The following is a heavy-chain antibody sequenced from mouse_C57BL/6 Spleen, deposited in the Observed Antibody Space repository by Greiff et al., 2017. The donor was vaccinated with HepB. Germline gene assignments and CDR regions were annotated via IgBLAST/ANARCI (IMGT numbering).Heavy chain of an antibody. Sequence: EVMLVESGGGLVQPGGSMKLSCVASGFTFSNYWMNWVRQSPEKGLEWVAQIRLKSDNYATNYAESVKGRFTISRDDSKSSVYLQMHNLRAEDTGIYYCAGGYFDVWGTGTTVTVSS. CDR1: GFTFSNYW. J-gene: IGHJ1*03. CDR2: IRLKSDNYAT. CDR3: AGGYFDV. V-gene: IGHV6-3*01.